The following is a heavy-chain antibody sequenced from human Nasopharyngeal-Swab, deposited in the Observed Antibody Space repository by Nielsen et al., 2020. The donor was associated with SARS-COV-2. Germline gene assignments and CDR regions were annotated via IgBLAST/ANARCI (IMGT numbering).Heavy chain of an antibody. V-gene: IGHV3-23*01. CDR3: AKDLQKWLVLGGYYYYNMDV. CDR2: ISGSGGST. D-gene: IGHD6-19*01. J-gene: IGHJ6*02. Sequence: GESLKISCAASGFTFSSYSMNWVRQAPGKGLEWVSSISGSGGSTYYAHSVKGRFTISRDNSKNTLYLQMNSLRAEDTAVYYCAKDLQKWLVLGGYYYYNMDVWGQGTTVTVSS. CDR1: GFTFSSYS.